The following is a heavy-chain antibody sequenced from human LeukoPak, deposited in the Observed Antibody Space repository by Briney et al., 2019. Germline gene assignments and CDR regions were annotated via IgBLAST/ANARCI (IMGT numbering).Heavy chain of an antibody. V-gene: IGHV4-59*01. J-gene: IGHJ6*03. Sequence: SGTLSLTCTVSGGSISSYYWSWIRQPPGKGLEWIGYIYYSGSTNYNPSLKSRVTISVDTSKNQFSLKLSSVTAADTAVYYCARGLMIVVVPAAGYYYYMDVWGKGTTVTVSS. CDR3: ARGLMIVVVPAAGYYYYMDV. CDR2: IYYSGST. CDR1: GGSISSYY. D-gene: IGHD2-2*01.